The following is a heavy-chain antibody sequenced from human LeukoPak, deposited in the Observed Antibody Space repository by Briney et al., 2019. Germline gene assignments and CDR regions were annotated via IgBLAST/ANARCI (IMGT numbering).Heavy chain of an antibody. J-gene: IGHJ4*02. CDR3: ARGPGYCSGGSCIYFDY. V-gene: IGHV3-21*01. CDR1: GFTFSSYS. D-gene: IGHD2-15*01. Sequence: GGSLRLSCAASGFTFSSYSMNWVRQAPGKGLEWVSSISSSSSYIYYADSVKGRFTISRDNAKNTLYLQMNSLRAEDTAVYYCARGPGYCSGGSCIYFDYWGQGTLVTVSS. CDR2: ISSSSSYI.